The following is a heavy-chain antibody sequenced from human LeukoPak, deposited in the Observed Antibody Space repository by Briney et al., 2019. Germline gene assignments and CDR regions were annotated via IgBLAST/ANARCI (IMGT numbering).Heavy chain of an antibody. CDR2: IYTSGNT. Sequence: SETLSLTCTVSGASISSGSYYWSWIRQPAGKGLEWIGRIYTSGNTKYNPSLKSRVAISIETSTNQFSLKLSSVTAADTAVYYCAREPADPGHLVVLAVVGCMDVWGNGTTVTVSS. CDR3: AREPADPGHLVVLAVVGCMDV. J-gene: IGHJ6*03. V-gene: IGHV4-61*02. D-gene: IGHD2-21*01. CDR1: GASISSGSYY.